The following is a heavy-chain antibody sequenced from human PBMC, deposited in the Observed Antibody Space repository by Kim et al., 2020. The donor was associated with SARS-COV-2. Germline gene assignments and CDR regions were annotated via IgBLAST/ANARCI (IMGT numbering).Heavy chain of an antibody. D-gene: IGHD6-13*01. J-gene: IGHJ4*02. Sequence: GGSLRLSCAASGFTFSGYTMNWVRQAPGKGLEWVSSISSSSSYIYYADSVKGRFTISRDNAKNSLFLQMSSLRAEDTAVYFCARDSPSAAGGTRWGQGTLVTVSS. CDR2: ISSSSSYI. CDR1: GFTFSGYT. CDR3: ARDSPSAAGGTR. V-gene: IGHV3-21*01.